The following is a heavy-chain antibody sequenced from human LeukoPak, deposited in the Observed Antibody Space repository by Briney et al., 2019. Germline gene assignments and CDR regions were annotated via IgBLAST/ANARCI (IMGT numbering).Heavy chain of an antibody. CDR3: AGIPLSTTMVDY. CDR2: ISGSGGST. D-gene: IGHD5-18*01. Sequence: PGGSLRLSCAASGFTFSSYAMSWVRQAPGKGLEWVSAISGSGGSTYYADSVKGRFTISRDNAKSSLFLQMNSLRAEDTAVYYCAGIPLSTTMVDYWGQGTLVTVSS. J-gene: IGHJ4*02. CDR1: GFTFSSYA. V-gene: IGHV3-23*01.